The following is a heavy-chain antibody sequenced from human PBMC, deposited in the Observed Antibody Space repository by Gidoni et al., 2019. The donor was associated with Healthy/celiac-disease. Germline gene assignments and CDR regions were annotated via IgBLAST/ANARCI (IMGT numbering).Heavy chain of an antibody. CDR2: ISTSGST. CDR1: GGSISSGSYY. CDR3: ARDRPYYYDSSGFAFDI. J-gene: IGHJ3*02. V-gene: IGHV4-61*02. D-gene: IGHD3-22*01. Sequence: QVQLQESGPGLVKPSQTLSLTCTVSGGSISSGSYYWSWIRQPAGKGLEWIGRISTSGSTNYNPSLKSRVTISVDTSKNQFSLKLSSVTAADTAVYYCARDRPYYYDSSGFAFDIWGQGTMVTVSS.